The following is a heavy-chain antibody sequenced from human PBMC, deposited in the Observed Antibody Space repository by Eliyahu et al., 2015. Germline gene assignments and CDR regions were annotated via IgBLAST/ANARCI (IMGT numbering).Heavy chain of an antibody. J-gene: IGHJ3*02. CDR2: IKSKTDGGTT. D-gene: IGHD3-22*01. CDR3: TTIYYDTSGYLVFDI. Sequence: VGRIKSKTDGGTTDYAAPVKGRFSISRDDSKDTLYLQMTSLKTEDTAVYYCTTIYYDTSGYLVFDIWGQGTTVTVSS. V-gene: IGHV3-15*01.